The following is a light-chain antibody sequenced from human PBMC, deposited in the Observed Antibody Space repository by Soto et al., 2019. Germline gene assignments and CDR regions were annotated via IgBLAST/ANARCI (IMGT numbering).Light chain of an antibody. CDR3: QQFGSSPWA. CDR1: QSVSNKV. V-gene: IGKV3-20*01. CDR2: DAY. J-gene: IGKJ1*01. Sequence: EIVLTQSPGTLSLSPGERATLSCRASQSVSNKVLAWYQQKPGQAPRLLIYDAYSRVTGIPDRFSGSGSGTDFTLTISRLEPEDFAVYYCQQFGSSPWAFGQGTTVEIQ.